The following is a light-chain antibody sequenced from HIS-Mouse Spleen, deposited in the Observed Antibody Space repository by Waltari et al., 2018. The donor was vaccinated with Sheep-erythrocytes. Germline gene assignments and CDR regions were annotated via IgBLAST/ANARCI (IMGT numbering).Light chain of an antibody. J-gene: IGKJ4*01. CDR1: QDISNY. Sequence: DIQMTQSPSSLSASVGDRVTITRQASQDISNYLNWYQQKPGKAPKLLIYDASNLETGVPSRFCGSVSGTDFTFTISSLQPEDIATYYCQQYDNLPLTFGGGTKVEIK. CDR3: QQYDNLPLT. CDR2: DAS. V-gene: IGKV1-33*01.